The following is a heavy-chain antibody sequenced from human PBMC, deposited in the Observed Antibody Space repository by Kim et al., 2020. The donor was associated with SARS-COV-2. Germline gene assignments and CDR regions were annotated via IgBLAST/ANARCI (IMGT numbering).Heavy chain of an antibody. CDR1: GGTFSSYA. CDR2: IIPIFGTA. V-gene: IGHV1-69*13. D-gene: IGHD6-13*01. J-gene: IGHJ6*02. Sequence: SVKVSCKASGGTFSSYAISWVRQAPGQGLEWMGGIIPIFGTANYAQKFQGRVTITADESTSTAYMELSSLRSEDTAVYYCARAGSIAAADAYYYYGMDVWGQGTTVTVSS. CDR3: ARAGSIAAADAYYYYGMDV.